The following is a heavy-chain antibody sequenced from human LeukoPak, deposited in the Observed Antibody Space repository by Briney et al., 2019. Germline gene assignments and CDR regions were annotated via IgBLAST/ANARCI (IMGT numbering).Heavy chain of an antibody. CDR1: GYSISGGYY. V-gene: IGHV4-38-2*01. J-gene: IGHJ3*02. CDR3: ARLLVVGQSALKGDAFDI. Sequence: SETLSLTCAVSGYSISGGYYWGWIRQPPGKGLEWIGSVYYNGRTYYNPSLESRVTISLDTSKNQFSLKLRSVTAADTAVYYCARLLVVGQSALKGDAFDIWGRGTVVIVSS. D-gene: IGHD2-2*01. CDR2: VYYNGRT.